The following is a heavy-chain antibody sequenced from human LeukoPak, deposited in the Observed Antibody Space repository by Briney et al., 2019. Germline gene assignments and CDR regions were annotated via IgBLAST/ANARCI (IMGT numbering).Heavy chain of an antibody. J-gene: IGHJ3*01. D-gene: IGHD6-6*01. CDR2: INSDGSEG. CDR3: ARSSYSSSSSV. CDR1: GFTFSGVW. V-gene: IGHV3-7*03. Sequence: GSLRLSCAVSGFTFSGVWMSWSRQAPGKGLGWVASINSDGSEGYYADVVKGRFTISRDNAKNSLYLQINSLRAEDTAVYYCARSSYSSSSSVWGQGTMVTVSS.